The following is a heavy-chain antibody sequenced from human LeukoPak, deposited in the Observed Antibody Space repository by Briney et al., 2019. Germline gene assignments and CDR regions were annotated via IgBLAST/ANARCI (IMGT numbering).Heavy chain of an antibody. CDR3: IAHFPYFYGFDV. Sequence: PGGSLRLSCVSSGFTIATACMSWVRQAPGKGLEWLGHIKSEGEGATTDYAAPAKGRFAISRNDSKNMIYLQMSSLKIDDTAIYYCIAHFPYFYGFDVWGKGTTVTVSS. V-gene: IGHV3-15*01. D-gene: IGHD3-3*02. CDR2: IKSEGEGATT. J-gene: IGHJ6*04. CDR1: GFTIATAC.